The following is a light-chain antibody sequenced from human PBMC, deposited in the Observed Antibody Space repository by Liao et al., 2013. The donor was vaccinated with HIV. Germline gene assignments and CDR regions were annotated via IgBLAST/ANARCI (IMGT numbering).Light chain of an antibody. CDR1: KLGDEY. Sequence: SYELTQPPSVSVSPGQTAIITCSGDKLGDEYASWYQQKPGQSPVLVIYQDTRRPSGIPERFSGSNPGLTATLTISGVEAGDEADYYCQVWDSSSDHVVFGGGTKLTVL. CDR3: QVWDSSSDHVV. V-gene: IGLV3-1*01. J-gene: IGLJ2*01. CDR2: QDT.